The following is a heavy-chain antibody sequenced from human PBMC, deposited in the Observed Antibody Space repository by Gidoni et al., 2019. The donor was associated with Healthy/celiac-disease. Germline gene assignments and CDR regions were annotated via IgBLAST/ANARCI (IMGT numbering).Heavy chain of an antibody. CDR3: ATAGGSYSHAFDI. Sequence: VQLVESGGGVVQPGRSLSLSCAASGFTFSSYGMHWVRQAPGKGLEWVAVIWYDGSNKYYADAVKGRFTISRDNSKNTLYLQMNSLRAEDTAVYYCATAGGSYSHAFDIWGQGTMVTVSS. CDR1: GFTFSSYG. D-gene: IGHD1-26*01. V-gene: IGHV3-33*01. CDR2: IWYDGSNK. J-gene: IGHJ3*02.